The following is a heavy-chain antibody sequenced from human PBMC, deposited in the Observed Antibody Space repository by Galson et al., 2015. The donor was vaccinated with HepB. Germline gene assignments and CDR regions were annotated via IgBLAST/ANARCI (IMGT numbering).Heavy chain of an antibody. CDR1: GGSISSCDYY. J-gene: IGHJ4*02. CDR3: ARASNDFWSGYYS. CDR2: IYYSGST. D-gene: IGHD3-3*01. V-gene: IGHV4-30-4*01. Sequence: LSLTCTFSGGSISSCDYYWSWISQPPGKGLEWIGYIYYSGSTYYNPSLKSRVTISVDTSKNQFSPKLSSVPAADTAVYYCARASNDFWSGYYSWGQGTLVTVSS.